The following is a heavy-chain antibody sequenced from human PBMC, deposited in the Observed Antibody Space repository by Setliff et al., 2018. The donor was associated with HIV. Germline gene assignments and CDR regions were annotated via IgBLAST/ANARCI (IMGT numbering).Heavy chain of an antibody. Sequence: PGGSLKLSCAASGLTVSDHFFDWVRQVPGNGLEWVSNTKFDGSESYYVDSVKGRFIASTDNARNSLFLEMNSLRAEDTAVYYCARAYNVYDYRFDSSGYDYWGQGTLVTVSS. CDR2: TKFDGSES. V-gene: IGHV3-7*03. D-gene: IGHD3-22*01. J-gene: IGHJ4*02. CDR3: ARAYNVYDYRFDSSGYDY. CDR1: GLTVSDHF.